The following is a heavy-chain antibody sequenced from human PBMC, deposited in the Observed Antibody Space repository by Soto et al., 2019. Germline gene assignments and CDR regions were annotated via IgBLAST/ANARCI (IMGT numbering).Heavy chain of an antibody. Sequence: SGPTLVNPTQTLTLTCTFSGFSLSTSGVGVGWIRQPPGKALEWLALIYLDDDKRYSPSLKSRLTITKDTSKNQVVLTMTNMDPVDTATYYCAPRRAGDIPSKVYNGFDPWGQGTLVTVSS. V-gene: IGHV2-5*02. D-gene: IGHD7-27*01. CDR1: GFSLSTSGVG. CDR3: APRRAGDIPSKVYNGFDP. CDR2: IYLDDDK. J-gene: IGHJ5*02.